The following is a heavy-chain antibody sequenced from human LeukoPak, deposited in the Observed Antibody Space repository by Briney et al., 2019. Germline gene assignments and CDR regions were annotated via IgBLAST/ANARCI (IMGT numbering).Heavy chain of an antibody. CDR1: GLTFDDSG. Sequence: PGGSLRLSCAASGLTFDDSGMCWVRQAPGKGLEWISGINWDGGYTSYADSVRGRFTISRDNAKNSLYLQMNSLRAEDTAVYYCARDATAAAGVDWFDPWGQGTLVTVSS. CDR2: INWDGGYT. D-gene: IGHD6-13*01. CDR3: ARDATAAAGVDWFDP. J-gene: IGHJ5*02. V-gene: IGHV3-20*04.